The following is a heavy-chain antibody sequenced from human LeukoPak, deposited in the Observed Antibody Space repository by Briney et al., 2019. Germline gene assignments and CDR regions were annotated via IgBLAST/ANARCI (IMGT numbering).Heavy chain of an antibody. CDR3: ARDLEDYYDSSGYNY. CDR2: ISYDKSHR. J-gene: IGHJ4*02. D-gene: IGHD3-22*01. V-gene: IGHV3-30*03. CDR1: GFTFSRYG. Sequence: PGGSLRLSCAASGFTFSRYGMYWVRQAPGKGLEWVALISYDKSHRYYADSVKGRFTISRDNAKNSLYLQMNSLRAEDTAVYYCARDLEDYYDSSGYNYWGQGTLVTVSS.